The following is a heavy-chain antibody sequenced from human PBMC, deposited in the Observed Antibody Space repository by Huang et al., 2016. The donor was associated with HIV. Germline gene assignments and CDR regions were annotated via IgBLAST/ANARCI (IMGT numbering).Heavy chain of an antibody. V-gene: IGHV1-3*01. Sequence: QVQLVQSGAEVEKPGASVNLSCKASGFNFLTYALHWVRQAPGKRLEWMGCINGDGLTKYSQKFQGRVTITRDRSASTVYVDFKSLTYEDTAVYYCARDKEAGTPFFDPWGQGTLVTVSS. CDR2: INGDGLT. CDR3: ARDKEAGTPFFDP. CDR1: GFNFLTYA. J-gene: IGHJ5*02. D-gene: IGHD6-19*01.